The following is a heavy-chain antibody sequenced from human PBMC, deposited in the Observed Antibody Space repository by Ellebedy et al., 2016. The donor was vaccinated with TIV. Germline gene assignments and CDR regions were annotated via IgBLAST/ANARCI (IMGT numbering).Heavy chain of an antibody. Sequence: AASVKVSCKASGGTFSSYAISWVRQAPGQGLEWMGRIIPILGIANYAQKFQGRVTITADKSTSTAYMELSSLRSEDTAVYYCAREPDFYYDFWSGYYTGFDYWGQGTLVTVSS. CDR1: GGTFSSYA. D-gene: IGHD3-3*01. J-gene: IGHJ4*02. CDR2: IIPILGIA. V-gene: IGHV1-69*04. CDR3: AREPDFYYDFWSGYYTGFDY.